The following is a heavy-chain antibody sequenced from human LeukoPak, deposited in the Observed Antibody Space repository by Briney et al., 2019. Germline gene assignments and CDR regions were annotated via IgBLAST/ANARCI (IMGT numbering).Heavy chain of an antibody. D-gene: IGHD3-22*01. Sequence: SGPALVKPTQTLTLTCTFSGFSLSTSGMRVSWIRQPPGKALEWLARIDWDDDKFYSTSLKTRLTISKDTSKNQVVLTMTNMDPVDTATYYCARTHDAGYYDNSGYSLYFDYWGQGTLVTVSS. V-gene: IGHV2-70*04. CDR1: GFSLSTSGMR. CDR2: IDWDDDK. CDR3: ARTHDAGYYDNSGYSLYFDY. J-gene: IGHJ4*02.